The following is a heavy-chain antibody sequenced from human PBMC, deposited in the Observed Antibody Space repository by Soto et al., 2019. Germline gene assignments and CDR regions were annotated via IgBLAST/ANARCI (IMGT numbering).Heavy chain of an antibody. CDR1: GFSLSTSGVG. CDR3: AHTPKVTIFGAYWYFDL. D-gene: IGHD3-3*01. V-gene: IGHV2-5*02. J-gene: IGHJ2*01. CDR2: IYWDDDK. Sequence: QITLKESGPTLVKPTQTLTLTCTFSGFSLSTSGVGVGWIRQPPGKALEWLALIYWDDDKRYSPSLKSRLTITKDTSKTQVVLTITNMDPVDTATYYCAHTPKVTIFGAYWYFDLWGRGTLVTVSS.